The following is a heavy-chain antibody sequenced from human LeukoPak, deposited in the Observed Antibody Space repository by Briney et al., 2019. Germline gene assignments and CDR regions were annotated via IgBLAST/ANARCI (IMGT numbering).Heavy chain of an antibody. CDR3: ARGATTLYDYDFWSGYPGSYYYGMDV. Sequence: SLRLSCAAXGFTFSSYGMHWVRQAPGKGLEWVAVIWYDGSNKYYADSVKGRFTISRDNSKNTLYLQMNSLRAEDTAVYYCARGATTLYDYDFWSGYPGSYYYGMDVWGQGTTVTVSS. CDR1: GFTFSSYG. CDR2: IWYDGSNK. D-gene: IGHD3-3*01. V-gene: IGHV3-33*01. J-gene: IGHJ6*02.